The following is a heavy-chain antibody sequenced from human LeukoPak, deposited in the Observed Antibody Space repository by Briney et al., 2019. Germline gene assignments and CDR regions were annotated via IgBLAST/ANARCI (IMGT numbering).Heavy chain of an antibody. Sequence: ASVKVSCKASGYTFTSYGISWVRQAPGQGLEWMGIINPSGGSTSYAQKFQGRVTMTRDTSTSTVYMELSSLRSEDTAVYYCARETLRFTRFDPWGQGTLVTVSS. CDR1: GYTFTSYG. D-gene: IGHD4-17*01. V-gene: IGHV1-46*01. CDR3: ARETLRFTRFDP. CDR2: INPSGGST. J-gene: IGHJ5*02.